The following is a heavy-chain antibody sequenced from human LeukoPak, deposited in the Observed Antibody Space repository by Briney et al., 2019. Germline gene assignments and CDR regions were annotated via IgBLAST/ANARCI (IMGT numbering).Heavy chain of an antibody. CDR2: FNFGDSET. D-gene: IGHD1-26*01. CDR3: ATRSYAGSPNWYDP. V-gene: IGHV5-51*01. J-gene: IGHJ5*02. CDR1: GHSFTNHW. Sequence: GEYLKLSCKASGHSFTNHWIGWVRQMHGVGLEWVGIFNFGDSETLSSLSFQGQVTISLDKSISTTYLQWRSLKASDTATYYCATRSYAGSPNWYDPWGQGTLVTVSS.